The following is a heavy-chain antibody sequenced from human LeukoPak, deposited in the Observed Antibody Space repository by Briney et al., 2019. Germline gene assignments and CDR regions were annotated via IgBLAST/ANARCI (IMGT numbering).Heavy chain of an antibody. CDR3: ARDGYNYGLDRFDC. J-gene: IGHJ4*02. V-gene: IGHV4-59*12. CDR1: GGSISSYY. Sequence: SETLSLTCTVSGGSISSYYWSWIRQPPGKGLEWIGYIYYSGSTNYNPSLKSRVTISVDTSKNQFSLKLTSVTAADTAIYYCARDGYNYGLDRFDCWGQGILVTFSS. D-gene: IGHD5-18*01. CDR2: IYYSGST.